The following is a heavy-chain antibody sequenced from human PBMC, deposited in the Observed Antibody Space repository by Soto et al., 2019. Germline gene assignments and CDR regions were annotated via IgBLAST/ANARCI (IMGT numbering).Heavy chain of an antibody. J-gene: IGHJ4*02. CDR1: GYSFTSYW. CDR3: ARLEDGYRAGV. D-gene: IGHD5-12*01. Sequence: GAALKSSGEGCGYSFTSYWIGWVRQMPGKGLEWMGMMYPGDSDTRYSPSFQGQVTISADKSISTAYLQWSSLKASDTAMYYCARLEDGYRAGVWGQGTLVTVSS. CDR2: MYPGDSDT. V-gene: IGHV5-51*01.